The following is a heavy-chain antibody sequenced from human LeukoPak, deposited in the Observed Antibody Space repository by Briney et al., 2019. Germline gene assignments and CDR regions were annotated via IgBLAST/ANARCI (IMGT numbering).Heavy chain of an antibody. Sequence: SETLSLTCTVSGGSISSYYWSWIRQPPGKGLEWIGYIYYSGSTNYNPSLMSRVTISVDTSKNQFSLKLSSVTAADTAVYYCARTGYCSGGSCYPPTGWGQGTLVTVSS. CDR2: IYYSGST. CDR3: ARTGYCSGGSCYPPTG. V-gene: IGHV4-59*01. CDR1: GGSISSYY. D-gene: IGHD2-15*01. J-gene: IGHJ4*02.